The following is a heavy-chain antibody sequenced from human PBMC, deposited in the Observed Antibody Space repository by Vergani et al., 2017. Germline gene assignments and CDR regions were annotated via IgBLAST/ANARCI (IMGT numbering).Heavy chain of an antibody. Sequence: QVQLVQSGAEVKKPGASVKVSCKASGYTFTSYDINWVRQATGQGLEWMGWMNPNSGNTGYAHKFQGRVTMTRNTYISTAYMELSSLRSEDTAVYYCARVGSGGYYDFWSGYSYYYYYMDVWGKGTTVTVSS. CDR1: GYTFTSYD. CDR2: MNPNSGNT. D-gene: IGHD3-3*01. V-gene: IGHV1-8*01. J-gene: IGHJ6*03. CDR3: ARVGSGGYYDFWSGYSYYYYYMDV.